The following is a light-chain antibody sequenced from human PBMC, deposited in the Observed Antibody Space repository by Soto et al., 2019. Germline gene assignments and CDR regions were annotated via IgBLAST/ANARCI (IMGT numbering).Light chain of an antibody. Sequence: QSALTQPRSVSGYPGQSVTISCTGTSSDVGNYNYVSWYQQHPGKAPKLMIYDVNKRPSGVPDRFSGSKSGNTASLTISGLQAEDEADYYCCSYAGSFTVVFGGGTKLTVL. CDR3: CSYAGSFTVV. CDR2: DVN. J-gene: IGLJ2*01. CDR1: SSDVGNYNY. V-gene: IGLV2-11*01.